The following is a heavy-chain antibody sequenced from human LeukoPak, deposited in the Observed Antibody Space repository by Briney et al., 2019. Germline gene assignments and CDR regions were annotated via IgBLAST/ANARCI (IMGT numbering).Heavy chain of an antibody. CDR3: ARRNTAMVAGLDY. CDR2: MNPNSGNT. D-gene: IGHD5-18*01. Sequence: ASVKVSCKASGYTFTTYDINWVRQATGQGLEWIGWMNPNSGNTGYAQKFLGRVTITRNTSISTAFMELSGLRSEDTAVYFCARRNTAMVAGLDYWGQGSLVTVSS. V-gene: IGHV1-8*01. CDR1: GYTFTTYD. J-gene: IGHJ4*02.